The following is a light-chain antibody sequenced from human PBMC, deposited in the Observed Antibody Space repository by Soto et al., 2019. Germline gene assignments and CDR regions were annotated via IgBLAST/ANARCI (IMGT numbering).Light chain of an antibody. V-gene: IGKV3-20*01. CDR2: GAS. CDR1: QSVSSSY. Sequence: EIVLTQSPGTLSLSPGARATLSCRASQSVSSSYLAWYQQKPGQAPRLLIYGASSRATGIPDRFSGSGSGTDFALTISRLEPEDCAVYYYGSSLFTCGPGPKVDIK. CDR3: GSSLFT. J-gene: IGKJ3*01.